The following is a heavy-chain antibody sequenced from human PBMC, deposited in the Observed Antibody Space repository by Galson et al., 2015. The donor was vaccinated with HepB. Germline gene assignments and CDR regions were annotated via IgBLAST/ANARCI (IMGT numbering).Heavy chain of an antibody. Sequence: LSLTCTVSGGSISSGGYYWSWLRQHPGKGLELIGYIYYSGSTYYNPSLKSRVTISVDTSKKQFSLELSFVTAADTAVYYCARLPPNRVYYFDYWGQGTLVTVSS. CDR3: ARLPPNRVYYFDY. J-gene: IGHJ4*02. D-gene: IGHD2/OR15-2a*01. CDR2: IYYSGST. V-gene: IGHV4-31*03. CDR1: GGSISSGGYY.